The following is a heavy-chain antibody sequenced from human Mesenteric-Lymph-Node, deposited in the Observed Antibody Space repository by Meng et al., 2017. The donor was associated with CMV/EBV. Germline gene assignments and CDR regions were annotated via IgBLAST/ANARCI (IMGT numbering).Heavy chain of an antibody. CDR2: ISSSSSYI. V-gene: IGHV3-21*01. Sequence: GESLKISCAASGFTFSSYSMNWVRQAPGKGLEWVSSISSSSSYIYYADSVKGRFTISRDNAKNSMYLQMNSLRAEDTAVYYCAAVVVVPAVRPPYYYYGMDVWGQGTTVTVSS. J-gene: IGHJ6*02. CDR3: AAVVVVPAVRPPYYYYGMDV. CDR1: GFTFSSYS. D-gene: IGHD2-2*01.